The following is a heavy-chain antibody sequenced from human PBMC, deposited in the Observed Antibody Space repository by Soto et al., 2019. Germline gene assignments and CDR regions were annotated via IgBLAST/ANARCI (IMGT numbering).Heavy chain of an antibody. D-gene: IGHD2-2*02. CDR3: ARAGGNCSSTSCYKYIYYYYGMDV. J-gene: IGHJ6*02. CDR2: TYYRSKWYN. Sequence: SQTLSLTCALSGDSVSSNSAAWNWIRQSPSRGLEWLGRTYYRSKWYNDYAVSVKSRITINPDTSKNQFSLQLNSVTPEDTAVYYCARAGGNCSSTSCYKYIYYYYGMDVWGQGTTVTVS. V-gene: IGHV6-1*01. CDR1: GDSVSSNSAA.